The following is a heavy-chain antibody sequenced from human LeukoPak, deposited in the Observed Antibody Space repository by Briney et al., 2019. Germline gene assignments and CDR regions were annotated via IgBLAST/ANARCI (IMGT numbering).Heavy chain of an antibody. Sequence: GGSLRLSCAASGFTFSSSALSWVRQAPGKGLEWVSAVSGSGDRIDYADSVKGRFTISRDNSKDTLFLQMNSLRVEDTSVYYCAEDQQLQPFHYWGQGTLVTVSS. CDR2: VSGSGDRI. J-gene: IGHJ4*02. CDR1: GFTFSSSA. V-gene: IGHV3-23*01. D-gene: IGHD2-2*01. CDR3: AEDQQLQPFHY.